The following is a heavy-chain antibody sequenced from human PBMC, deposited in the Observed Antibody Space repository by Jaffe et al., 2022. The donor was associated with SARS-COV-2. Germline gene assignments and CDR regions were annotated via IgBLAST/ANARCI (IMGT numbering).Heavy chain of an antibody. Sequence: EVQLVESGGGLVQPGRSLRLSCAASGFTFDDYAMHWVRQAPGKGLEWVSGISWNSGSIGYADSVKGRFTISRDNAKNSLYLQMNSLRAEDTALYYCAWSGSYGLGYYYGMDVWGQGTTVTVSS. CDR2: ISWNSGSI. J-gene: IGHJ6*02. CDR1: GFTFDDYA. D-gene: IGHD1-26*01. V-gene: IGHV3-9*01. CDR3: AWSGSYGLGYYYGMDV.